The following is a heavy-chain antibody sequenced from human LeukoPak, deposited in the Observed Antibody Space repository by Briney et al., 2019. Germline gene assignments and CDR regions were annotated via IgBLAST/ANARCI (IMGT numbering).Heavy chain of an antibody. CDR1: GFTVSSNY. CDR2: IYSGGST. D-gene: IGHD3-22*01. J-gene: IGHJ4*02. V-gene: IGHV3-53*01. CDR3: ARDLYYDSSGYYYHDY. Sequence: GGSLRLSCAASGFTVSSNYMTWVRQAPGKGLEWVSVIYSGGSTYYADSGKGRFTISRDNSKNTLYLQMNSLRAEDTAVYYCARDLYYDSSGYYYHDYWGQGTLVTVSS.